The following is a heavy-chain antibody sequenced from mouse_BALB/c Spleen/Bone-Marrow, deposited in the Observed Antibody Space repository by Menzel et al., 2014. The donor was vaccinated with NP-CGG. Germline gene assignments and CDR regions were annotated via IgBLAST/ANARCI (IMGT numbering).Heavy chain of an antibody. CDR2: IDPETGGT. Sequence: QVQLQQSGAELVRPGASVTLSCKASGYTFTDYEMHWVKQTPVHGLEWIGAIDPETGGTAYNQKFKGKATLTPDKSSSTAYMELRSLTSEDSAVYYCTREGYYGSSPAWFAYWGQGTLVTVSA. V-gene: IGHV1-15*01. CDR1: GYTFTDYE. CDR3: TREGYYGSSPAWFAY. D-gene: IGHD1-1*01. J-gene: IGHJ3*01.